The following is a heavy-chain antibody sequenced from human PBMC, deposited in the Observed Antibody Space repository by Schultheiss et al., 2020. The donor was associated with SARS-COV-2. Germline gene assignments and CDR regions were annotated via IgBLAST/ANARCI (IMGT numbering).Heavy chain of an antibody. Sequence: SETLSLTCTVSGGSISSYYWSWIRQPAGKGLEWIGRIYTSGSTNYNPSLKSRVTISVDTSKNQFSLKLSSVTAADTAVYYCARLTSNWGNLDAFDIWGQGTTVTVSS. V-gene: IGHV4-4*07. D-gene: IGHD7-27*01. CDR3: ARLTSNWGNLDAFDI. CDR2: IYTSGST. CDR1: GGSISSYY. J-gene: IGHJ3*02.